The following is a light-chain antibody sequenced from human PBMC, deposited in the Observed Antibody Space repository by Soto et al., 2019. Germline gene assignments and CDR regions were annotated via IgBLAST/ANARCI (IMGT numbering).Light chain of an antibody. CDR2: LEGSGSY. CDR1: SGHSSYI. Sequence: QLVLTQSSSASASLGSSVKLTCTLSSGHSSYIIAWHQQQPGKAPRYLMKLEGSGSYNKGSGVPDRFSGSSSGADRYLTISNLQFVDEADYYCETWDSNIHWVFGGGTKLTVL. V-gene: IGLV4-60*02. CDR3: ETWDSNIHWV. J-gene: IGLJ3*02.